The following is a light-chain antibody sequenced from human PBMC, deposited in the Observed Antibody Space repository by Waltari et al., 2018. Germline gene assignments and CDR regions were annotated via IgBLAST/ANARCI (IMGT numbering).Light chain of an antibody. CDR1: KLGDRY. CDR3: QAWDTKV. J-gene: IGLJ2*01. CDR2: QHS. Sequence: SYELTQPPSVSVSPGQTASITCSGDKLGDRYGSWYQQKPGQSPGLVIYQHSKRPSRIPERFSGSNSGNTATLTISGTQAMDEADYYCQAWDTKVFGGGTKLTVL. V-gene: IGLV3-1*01.